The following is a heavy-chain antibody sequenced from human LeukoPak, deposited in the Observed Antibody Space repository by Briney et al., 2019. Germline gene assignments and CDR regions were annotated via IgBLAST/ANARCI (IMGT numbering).Heavy chain of an antibody. CDR2: IYNREWT. CDR1: GGSISSYY. CDR3: ARHIPFWSGPYSGLYYFDY. J-gene: IGHJ4*02. D-gene: IGHD3-3*01. Sequence: SETLSLTCTVSGGSISSYYWNWIRQPPGKGLEWIGYIYNREWTKYNPSLKSRVTISVDTSKNQFSLKLSSVTAADTAVYYCARHIPFWSGPYSGLYYFDYWGQGTLVTVSS. V-gene: IGHV4-59*08.